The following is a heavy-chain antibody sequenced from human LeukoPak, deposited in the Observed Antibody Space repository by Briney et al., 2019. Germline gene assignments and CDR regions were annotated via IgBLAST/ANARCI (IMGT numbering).Heavy chain of an antibody. J-gene: IGHJ3*02. CDR1: GGTFSSYA. Sequence: ASVKVSCKASGGTFSSYAISWVRQAPGQGLEWMGWINPNSGGTNYAQKFQGRVTMTRDTSISTAYMELSRLRSDDTAVYYCAELAAASAFDIWGQGTMVTVSS. CDR3: AELAAASAFDI. D-gene: IGHD6-13*01. CDR2: INPNSGGT. V-gene: IGHV1-2*02.